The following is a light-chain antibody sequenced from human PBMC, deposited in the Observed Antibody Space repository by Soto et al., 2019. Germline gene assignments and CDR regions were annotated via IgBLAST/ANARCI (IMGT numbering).Light chain of an antibody. CDR3: QQRSNWLT. Sequence: EIVLTQSPATLSLSPGERATLSCRASQSVSSNLAWYQQKPGQAPRLLIYDASTRATGIPARFSGSGSGTDFTLTISSLEPEDVSIYYCQQRSNWLTFGGGTKVEIK. CDR1: QSVSSN. V-gene: IGKV3-11*01. J-gene: IGKJ4*01. CDR2: DAS.